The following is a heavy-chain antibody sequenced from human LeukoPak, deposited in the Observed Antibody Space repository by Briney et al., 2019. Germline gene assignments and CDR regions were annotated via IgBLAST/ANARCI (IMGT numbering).Heavy chain of an antibody. CDR3: AREVAATGRYFEY. CDR2: INQDGSTT. V-gene: IGHV3-74*01. CDR1: GFAFSNHW. J-gene: IGHJ4*02. D-gene: IGHD5-12*01. Sequence: GGSLRLSCAASGFAFSNHWMHWVRQAPGKGLIWVSRINQDGSTTDYADSVKGRFTISRDNAKNTLFLQMSSLRAEDTALYYCAREVAATGRYFEYWGQGTLVTVSS.